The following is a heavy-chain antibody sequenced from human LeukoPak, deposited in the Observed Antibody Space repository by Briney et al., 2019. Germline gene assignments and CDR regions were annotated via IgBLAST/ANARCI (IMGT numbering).Heavy chain of an antibody. Sequence: SETLSLTCTVSGGSISSYYWSWIRQPPGKGLEWIGYIYYSGSTNYNPSLKSRVTISVDTSKNQFSLKLSSVTAADTAVYYCARHYSSGHAFDIWGQGTMVTVSS. D-gene: IGHD6-19*01. CDR1: GGSISSYY. CDR2: IYYSGST. V-gene: IGHV4-59*08. J-gene: IGHJ3*02. CDR3: ARHYSSGHAFDI.